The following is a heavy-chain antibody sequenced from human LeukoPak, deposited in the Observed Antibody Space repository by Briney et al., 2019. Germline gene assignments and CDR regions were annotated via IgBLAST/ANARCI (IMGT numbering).Heavy chain of an antibody. CDR3: ARGNYGLDV. V-gene: IGHV3-74*01. J-gene: IGHJ6*02. CDR2: INSDGSST. D-gene: IGHD3-10*01. CDR1: GFTFSPYW. Sequence: PGGSLRVSCAASGFTFSPYWMYWVRQAPGKGLVWVSRINSDGSSTNYADSVKGRFTISRDNAENTLYLQMNSLRAEDTAVYYCARGNYGLDVWGQGTTVTVSS.